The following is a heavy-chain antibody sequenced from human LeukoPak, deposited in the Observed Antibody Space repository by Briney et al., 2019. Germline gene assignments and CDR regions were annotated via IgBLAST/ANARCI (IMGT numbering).Heavy chain of an antibody. J-gene: IGHJ6*03. D-gene: IGHD3-16*01. CDR1: GFTFRSYA. Sequence: GGSLRLSCAVPGFTFRSYAMSWVRQAPGKGLEWVSGISGSGYYTYYADSVKGRFTISRDNSKNTLYIEMNSLRAEDTALYFCAKDGSWGDYQFYFYMDVWGKGTTVTVSS. CDR3: AKDGSWGDYQFYFYMDV. CDR2: ISGSGYYT. V-gene: IGHV3-23*01.